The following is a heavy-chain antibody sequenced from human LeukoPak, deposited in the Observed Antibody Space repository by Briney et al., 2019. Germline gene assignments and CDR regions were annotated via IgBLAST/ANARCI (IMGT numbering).Heavy chain of an antibody. CDR3: ARVRDCSSTSCLHFDY. CDR1: GGSFSGYY. V-gene: IGHV4-34*01. CDR2: INHSGST. Sequence: PSETLSLTCAVYGGSFSGYYWSWIRQPPGKGLGWIGEINHSGSTNYNPSLKSRVTISVDTSKNQFSLKLSSVTAADTAVYYCARVRDCSSTSCLHFDYWGQGTLVTVSS. D-gene: IGHD2-2*01. J-gene: IGHJ4*02.